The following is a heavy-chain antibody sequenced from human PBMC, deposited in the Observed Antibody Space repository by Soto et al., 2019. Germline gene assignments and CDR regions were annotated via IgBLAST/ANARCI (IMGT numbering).Heavy chain of an antibody. CDR1: GFTVSSKY. J-gene: IGHJ6*04. CDR2: IQSVGPT. D-gene: IGHD2-15*01. Sequence: EVHLVESGGGLVQPGGSLRLSCAASGFTVSSKYMSWVRQAPGMGLEWVSLIQSVGPTYYADSVKGRFTISRDTSENTLHLHMDSLIAEDTAVYYCARDDVLCDGGRCDGVPLDVWGKGNTVTVSS. CDR3: ARDDVLCDGGRCDGVPLDV. V-gene: IGHV3-66*01.